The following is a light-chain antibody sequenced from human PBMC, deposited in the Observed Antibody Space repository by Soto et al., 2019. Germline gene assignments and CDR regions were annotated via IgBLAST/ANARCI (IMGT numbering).Light chain of an antibody. Sequence: QSALTQPPSASGSPGQSVTISCTGTSSDVGGSNYVSWYQHHPGKAPKLMIYKVSKRPSGVPDRFSGCKSGNTASLTVSGLQAEDEADYYCSSDAGSNNWVFGGGTKVTVL. CDR3: SSDAGSNNWV. CDR2: KVS. CDR1: SSDVGGSNY. V-gene: IGLV2-8*01. J-gene: IGLJ3*02.